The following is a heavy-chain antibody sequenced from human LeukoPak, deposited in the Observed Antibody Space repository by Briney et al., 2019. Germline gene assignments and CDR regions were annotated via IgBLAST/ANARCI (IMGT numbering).Heavy chain of an antibody. V-gene: IGHV1-69*13. Sequence: SVKVSCKASGDTFSSFAISWFRQAPGEGLVWMGGFIPIFGAATYAQKFQARVRITSDESTFTSYMDLSSLKSEDTAVYYCARDRFGGIAEVGVMGWNWFEPWGQGTLVTVSS. J-gene: IGHJ5*02. CDR1: GDTFSSFA. CDR3: ARDRFGGIAEVGVMGWNWFEP. D-gene: IGHD6-13*01. CDR2: FIPIFGAA.